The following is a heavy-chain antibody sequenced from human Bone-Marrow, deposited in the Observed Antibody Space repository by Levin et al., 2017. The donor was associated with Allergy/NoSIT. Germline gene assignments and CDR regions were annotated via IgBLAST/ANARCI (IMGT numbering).Heavy chain of an antibody. CDR3: ARDNFDTPGELDY. V-gene: IGHV3-53*01. CDR1: GFVVTRNH. D-gene: IGHD1-20*01. CDR2: TYSGGAT. Sequence: TGGSLRLSCAASGFVVTRNHMSWVRQAPGKGLEWLSVTYSGGATYYRDSVKGRFTIARDNFKNTLYLQMNSLRAEDTAIYYCARDNFDTPGELDYWGQGTLVTVSS. J-gene: IGHJ4*02.